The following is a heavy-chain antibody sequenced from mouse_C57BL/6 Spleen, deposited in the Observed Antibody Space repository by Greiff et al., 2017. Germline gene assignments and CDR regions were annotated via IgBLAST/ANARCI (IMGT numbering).Heavy chain of an antibody. J-gene: IGHJ1*03. V-gene: IGHV5-16*01. Sequence: EVQVVESEGGLVQPGSSMKLSCTASGFTFSDYYMAWVRQVPEKGLEWVANINYDGSSTYYLDSLKSRFIISRDNAKNILYLQMSSLKSEDTATYYCARSPYDYYWYFDVWGTGTTVTVSS. CDR3: ARSPYDYYWYFDV. CDR2: INYDGSST. D-gene: IGHD2-4*01. CDR1: GFTFSDYY.